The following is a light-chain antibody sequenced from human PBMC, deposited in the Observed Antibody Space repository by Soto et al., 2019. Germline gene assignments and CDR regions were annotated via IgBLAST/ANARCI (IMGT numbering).Light chain of an antibody. J-gene: IGKJ4*01. V-gene: IGKV1-33*01. CDR3: QQYDNLPLT. Sequence: DIQLTQSPSSVSASVGDRVTITCQASQDISNYLNWYQQKPGKAPKLLIYDASNLETGVPSRFSGSGSGTDFTFTISSLQPEDIATYYCQQYDNLPLTFGGGTKVDIK. CDR1: QDISNY. CDR2: DAS.